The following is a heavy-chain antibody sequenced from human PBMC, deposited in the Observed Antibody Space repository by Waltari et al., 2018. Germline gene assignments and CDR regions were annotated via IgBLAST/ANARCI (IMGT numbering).Heavy chain of an antibody. CDR2: RKQDGSEN. V-gene: IGHV3-7*01. CDR3: ARPYASGWYINFDY. J-gene: IGHJ4*02. D-gene: IGHD6-19*01. CDR1: GFTFSSYW. Sequence: EVQLVESGGGLVQPGGSLRLSCAASGFTFSSYWMSWVRQAPGMGLEWVANRKQDGSENYYVDSVKGRFTFSRDNAKNSLYLQMNSLRAEDTAVYYCARPYASGWYINFDYWGQGTLVTVSS.